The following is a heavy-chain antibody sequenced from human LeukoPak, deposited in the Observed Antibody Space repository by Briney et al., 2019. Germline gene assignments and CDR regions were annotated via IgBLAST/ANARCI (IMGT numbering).Heavy chain of an antibody. CDR3: AKAPPYYYDSSGYFGY. D-gene: IGHD3-22*01. CDR1: GFTFSSYG. Sequence: GRSLRLSCAASGFTFSSYGMPWVRQAPGKGLEWVSAISGSGGSTYYADSVKGRFTISRDNSKNTLYLQMNSLRAEDTAVYYCAKAPPYYYDSSGYFGYWGQGTLVTVSS. V-gene: IGHV3-23*01. CDR2: ISGSGGST. J-gene: IGHJ4*02.